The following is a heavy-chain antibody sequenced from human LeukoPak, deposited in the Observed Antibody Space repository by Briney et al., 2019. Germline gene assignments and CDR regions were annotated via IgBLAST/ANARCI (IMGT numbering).Heavy chain of an antibody. CDR1: GGSFSGYD. J-gene: IGHJ4*01. CDR3: ASTRIQLWLRRYYFDY. Sequence: KPSATLSLTCAVCGGSFSGYDWSWIRQPPGKGLEWIGEINHSGSTNYNPSLKSRVTISVDTSKNQFSLKLSSVTAADTAVYYCASTRIQLWLRRYYFDYWGHGTLVTVSS. V-gene: IGHV4-34*01. CDR2: INHSGST. D-gene: IGHD5-18*01.